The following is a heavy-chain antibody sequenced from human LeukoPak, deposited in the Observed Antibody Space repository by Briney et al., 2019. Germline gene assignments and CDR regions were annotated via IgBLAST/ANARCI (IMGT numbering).Heavy chain of an antibody. CDR3: AKGHVATASDYYYYYYMDV. CDR2: IRYDGSNK. D-gene: IGHD5-18*01. Sequence: PGGSLRLSCAASGFTFSSYGMHWVRQAPGKGLEWVAFIRYDGSNKYYADSVKGRFTISRDNSKNTLYLQMNSLRAEDTAVYYCAKGHVATASDYYYYYYMDVWGKGTTVTVSS. V-gene: IGHV3-30*02. J-gene: IGHJ6*03. CDR1: GFTFSSYG.